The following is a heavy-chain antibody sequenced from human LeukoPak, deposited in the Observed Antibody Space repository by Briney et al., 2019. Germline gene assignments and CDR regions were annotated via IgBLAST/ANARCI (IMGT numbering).Heavy chain of an antibody. Sequence: GGSLRLSCAASGFTFTSYSMSWVRQAPGKGLEWVSGTSDRGDYTYYADSVKGRFTISRDNSKNTLYLQMNSLRAEDTALYFCAKKAQYNGNYPLDYWGQGTLVTVSS. CDR1: GFTFTSYS. CDR3: AKKAQYNGNYPLDY. D-gene: IGHD1-26*01. CDR2: TSDRGDYT. V-gene: IGHV3-23*01. J-gene: IGHJ4*02.